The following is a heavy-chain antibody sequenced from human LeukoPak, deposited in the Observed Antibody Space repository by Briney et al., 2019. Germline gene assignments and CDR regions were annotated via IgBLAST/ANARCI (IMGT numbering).Heavy chain of an antibody. V-gene: IGHV2-5*02. J-gene: IGHJ4*02. Sequence: ESGPTLVNPTQTLTLTCTFSGFSLSTSGVGVGWIRQPPGKALEWLALIYWDDDKRYSPSLKSRLTITKDTSKNQVVLTMTNMDPVDTATYYCAHGAMTTVTKLPTDLEYYFDYWGQGTLVTVSS. CDR2: IYWDDDK. D-gene: IGHD4-17*01. CDR3: AHGAMTTVTKLPTDLEYYFDY. CDR1: GFSLSTSGVG.